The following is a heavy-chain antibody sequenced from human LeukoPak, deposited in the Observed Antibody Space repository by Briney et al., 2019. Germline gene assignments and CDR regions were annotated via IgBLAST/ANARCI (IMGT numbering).Heavy chain of an antibody. Sequence: ASVKVSCKASGYTFTGYYMHWVRQAPGQGLEWMGRINPNSGGTNYAQKFQGRVTMTRDTSISTAYMELSRLRSDDTAVYYCARVLGYSSGWTNWFDPWGQGTLVTVSS. J-gene: IGHJ5*02. D-gene: IGHD6-19*01. CDR3: ARVLGYSSGWTNWFDP. CDR1: GYTFTGYY. CDR2: INPNSGGT. V-gene: IGHV1-2*06.